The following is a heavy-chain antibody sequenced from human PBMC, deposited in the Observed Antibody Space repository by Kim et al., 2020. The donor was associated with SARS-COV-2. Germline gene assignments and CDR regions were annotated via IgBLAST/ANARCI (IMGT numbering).Heavy chain of an antibody. V-gene: IGHV3-7*01. D-gene: IGHD6-13*01. CDR2: K. J-gene: IGHJ4*02. CDR3: ARLSGSSWYFDY. Sequence: KYYVDSVKGRLTISRDNAKNSLYLQMNSLRAEDTAVYYCARLSGSSWYFDYWGQGTLVTVSS.